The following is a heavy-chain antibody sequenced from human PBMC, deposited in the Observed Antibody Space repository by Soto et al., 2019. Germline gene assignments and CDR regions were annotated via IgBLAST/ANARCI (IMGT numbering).Heavy chain of an antibody. CDR2: IIPIFGTA. CDR3: ASTTYYDFWSGYGPQSYYYYGMDV. Sequence: GASVKVSCKASGGTFSSHAISWVRQAPGQGLEWMGGIIPIFGTANYAQKFQGRVTITADKSTSTAYMELSSLRSEDTAVYYCASTTYYDFWSGYGPQSYYYYGMDVWGQGTTVTVSS. V-gene: IGHV1-69*06. CDR1: GGTFSSHA. J-gene: IGHJ6*02. D-gene: IGHD3-3*01.